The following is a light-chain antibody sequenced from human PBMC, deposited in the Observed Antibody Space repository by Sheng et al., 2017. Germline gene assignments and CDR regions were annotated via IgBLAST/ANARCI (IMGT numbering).Light chain of an antibody. V-gene: IGKV1-33*01. CDR1: QDITKN. CDR2: EAS. J-gene: IGKJ3*01. Sequence: DIQMTQSPSSLSASVGDRVTITCQASQDITKNLNWYQQKPGKAPKLLIYEASNLGTGVPSRFSGSGSGTDFRLTISSLQPEDIATYYCQQYEDLPPFKFGPGTKVDFK. CDR3: QQYEDLPPFK.